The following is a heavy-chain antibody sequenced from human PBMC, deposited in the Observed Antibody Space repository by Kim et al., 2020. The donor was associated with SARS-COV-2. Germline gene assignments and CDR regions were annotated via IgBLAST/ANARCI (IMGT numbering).Heavy chain of an antibody. J-gene: IGHJ4*02. V-gene: IGHV3-23*01. D-gene: IGHD6-19*01. CDR1: GFTFSNSA. Sequence: GGSLRLSCAASGFTFSNSAMSWVRQAPGKGLEWVSAITYSGVTTYSADSVKGRFTISRDNSNNRLFLEMNSLRAEDTAMYYCAKALAVAGLWALRFDYWGQGILVTVSS. CDR2: ITYSGVTT. CDR3: AKALAVAGLWALRFDY.